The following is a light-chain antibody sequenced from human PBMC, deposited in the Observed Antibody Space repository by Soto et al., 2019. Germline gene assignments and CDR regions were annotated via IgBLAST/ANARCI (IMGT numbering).Light chain of an antibody. CDR2: AVS. CDR1: SSDVGGYKS. Sequence: QSALTQPASVSGSPGQSITISCTGTSSDVGGYKSVSWYQQHPGKAPKLIIYAVSYRPSGVSNRFACSKAATTAPLTTSRLQAGDEADYFCSSYTSSSTLVFGGGTKLTVL. CDR3: SSYTSSSTLV. V-gene: IGLV2-14*01. J-gene: IGLJ3*02.